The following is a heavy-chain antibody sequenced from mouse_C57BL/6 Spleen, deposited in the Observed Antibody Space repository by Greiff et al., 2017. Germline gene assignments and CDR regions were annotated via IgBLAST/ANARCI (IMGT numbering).Heavy chain of an antibody. J-gene: IGHJ3*01. V-gene: IGHV5-16*01. CDR3: ARVDYGSPFAY. CDR1: GFTFSDYY. CDR2: INYDGSST. D-gene: IGHD1-1*01. Sequence: DVMLVESEGSLVQPGSSMKLSCTASGFTFSDYYMAWVRQVPEKGLEWVANINYDGSSTYYLDSLKSRFIISRDNAKNILYLQMSSLKSEDTATYYCARVDYGSPFAYWGQGTLVTVSA.